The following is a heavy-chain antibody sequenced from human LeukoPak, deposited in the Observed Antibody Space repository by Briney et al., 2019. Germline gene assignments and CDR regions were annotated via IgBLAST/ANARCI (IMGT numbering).Heavy chain of an antibody. CDR3: ARTYYYDSSGYYQIDY. V-gene: IGHV4-31*03. Sequence: SETLSLACNVSGGSFSRGGYYWTWIRQHQGKGLEWIGYIYYSGNTYYNSSLKSRVTISVDTSKNQFSLNVSSVTAADTAVYYCARTYYYDSSGYYQIDYWGQGTLVTVSS. J-gene: IGHJ4*02. D-gene: IGHD3-22*01. CDR1: GGSFSRGGYY. CDR2: IYYSGNT.